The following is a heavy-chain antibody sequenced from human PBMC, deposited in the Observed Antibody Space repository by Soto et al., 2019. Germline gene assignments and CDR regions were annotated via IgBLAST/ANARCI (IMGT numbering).Heavy chain of an antibody. CDR1: GFTFSRYY. J-gene: IGHJ6*02. CDR2: ISTTSTYT. Sequence: EFQLVESGGGLVEPGESLRLSCAASGFTFSRYYMNWVRQAPGKGLEWVSSISTTSTYTHYADSLKGRFTISREDDKNSVYLQMNSLGAGDTAVYYCARAYYDSSGYPVGGMDVWGQGTMVTVSS. D-gene: IGHD3-22*01. CDR3: ARAYYDSSGYPVGGMDV. V-gene: IGHV3-21*06.